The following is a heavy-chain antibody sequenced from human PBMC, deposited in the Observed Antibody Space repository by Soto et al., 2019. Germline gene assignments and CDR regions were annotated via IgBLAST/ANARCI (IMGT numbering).Heavy chain of an antibody. D-gene: IGHD2-15*01. V-gene: IGHV3-30-3*01. CDR1: GFTFSNYA. Sequence: QVQLMESGGGVVQPGRSLRLSCAASGFTFSNYAMHWVRQPPGRGLEWVAVISSDGHHKYYADSVKGRFTISRDNSKDTLYLQMNSLRPEDTAVYFCARGLVAVVKQDWFDPWGQGTLVTVSS. CDR3: ARGLVAVVKQDWFDP. J-gene: IGHJ5*02. CDR2: ISSDGHHK.